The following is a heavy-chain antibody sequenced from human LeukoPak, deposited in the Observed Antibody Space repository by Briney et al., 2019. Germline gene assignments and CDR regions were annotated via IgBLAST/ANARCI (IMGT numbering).Heavy chain of an antibody. CDR2: IFNRGST. CDR3: ARAVAARGYYYYGMDV. D-gene: IGHD5-12*01. Sequence: SETLSLTCIVSSGFISTHHWSWIRQPPGKGLEWIGYIFNRGSTNYNPSLKSRVTISVDTSKNQFSLKLSSVTAADTAVYYCARAVAARGYYYYGMDVWGQGTTVTVSS. J-gene: IGHJ6*02. V-gene: IGHV4-59*08. CDR1: SGFISTHH.